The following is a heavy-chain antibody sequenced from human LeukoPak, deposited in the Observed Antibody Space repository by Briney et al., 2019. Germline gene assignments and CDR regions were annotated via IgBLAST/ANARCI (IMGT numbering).Heavy chain of an antibody. CDR1: GFTFDDYA. CDR2: ISWNSGSI. J-gene: IGHJ5*02. CDR3: AKDPYGDYGNWFDP. V-gene: IGHV3-9*01. D-gene: IGHD4-17*01. Sequence: GGSLRLSCAASGFTFDDYATHWVRQAPGKGLEWVSGISWNSGSIGYADSVKGRFTISRDNAKNSLYLQMNSLRAEDTALYYCAKDPYGDYGNWFDPWGQGTLVTVSS.